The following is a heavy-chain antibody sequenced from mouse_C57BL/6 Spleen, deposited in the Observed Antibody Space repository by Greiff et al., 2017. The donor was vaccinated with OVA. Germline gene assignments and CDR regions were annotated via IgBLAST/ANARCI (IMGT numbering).Heavy chain of an antibody. D-gene: IGHD4-1*01. CDR3: ARFDWDGPYYFDY. Sequence: VHVKQSGPELVKPGASVKMSCKASGYTFTDYNMHWVKQSHGKSLEWIGYINPNNGGTSYNQKFKGKATLTVNKSSSTAYMELRSLTSEDSAVYYCARFDWDGPYYFDYWGQGTTLTVSS. J-gene: IGHJ2*01. V-gene: IGHV1-22*01. CDR1: GYTFTDYN. CDR2: INPNNGGT.